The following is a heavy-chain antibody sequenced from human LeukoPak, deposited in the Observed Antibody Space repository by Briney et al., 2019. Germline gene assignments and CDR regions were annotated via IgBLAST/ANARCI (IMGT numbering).Heavy chain of an antibody. V-gene: IGHV4-30-2*01. CDR1: GGSISSGGYS. CDR2: IYHSGST. J-gene: IGHJ4*02. CDR3: ARGIGDGYKTDY. Sequence: SETLSLTCAVSGGSISSGGYSWSWIRQPPGKGLEWIGYIYHSGSTYYNPSLKSRVTISIDGSKNQFSLKLSSVTAADTAVYYCARGIGDGYKTDYWGQGTLVTVSS. D-gene: IGHD5-24*01.